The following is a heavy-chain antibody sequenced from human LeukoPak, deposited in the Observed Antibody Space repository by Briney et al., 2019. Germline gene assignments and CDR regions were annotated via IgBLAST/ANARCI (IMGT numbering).Heavy chain of an antibody. CDR3: ARHYGDYHGKYYFDY. D-gene: IGHD4-17*01. Sequence: EASETLSLTCTVSGGSISSYYWSWIRRPPGKGLEWIGYIYYSGSTNYNPSLKSRVTISVDTSKNQFSLKLSSVTAADTAVYYCARHYGDYHGKYYFDYWGQGTLVTVSS. CDR2: IYYSGST. CDR1: GGSISSYY. J-gene: IGHJ4*02. V-gene: IGHV4-59*08.